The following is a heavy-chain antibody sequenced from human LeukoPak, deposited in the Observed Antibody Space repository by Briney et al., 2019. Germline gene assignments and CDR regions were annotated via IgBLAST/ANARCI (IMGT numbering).Heavy chain of an antibody. D-gene: IGHD4-23*01. V-gene: IGHV3-48*01. CDR2: ITSSSSTI. Sequence: PGGSLRLSCAASGFTLSSSEMNWVRQAPGKGLEWVSYITSSSSTIYYADSVKGRFTISRDNAKNSLYLQMSSLRAEDTAVYYCARDRLHYVGYEKTFDYWGQGTLVTVSS. CDR1: GFTLSSSE. CDR3: ARDRLHYVGYEKTFDY. J-gene: IGHJ4*02.